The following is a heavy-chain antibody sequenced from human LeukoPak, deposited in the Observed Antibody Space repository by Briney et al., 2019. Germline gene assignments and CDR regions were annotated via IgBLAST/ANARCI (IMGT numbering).Heavy chain of an antibody. CDR1: GGTFSSYA. CDR2: IIPIFGTA. Sequence: SVKVSCKASGGTFSSYAISWVRQAPGQGLEWMGGIIPIFGTANYAQKFQGRVTITADESTSTAYMELSSLRSEDTAVYYCARAFCERAAAGLTWCAHFDYWGQGTLVTASS. D-gene: IGHD6-13*01. CDR3: ARAFCERAAAGLTWCAHFDY. V-gene: IGHV1-69*13. J-gene: IGHJ4*02.